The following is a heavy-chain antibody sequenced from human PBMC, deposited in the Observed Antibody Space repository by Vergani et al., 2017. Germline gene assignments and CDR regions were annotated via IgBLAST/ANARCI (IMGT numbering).Heavy chain of an antibody. CDR1: GFTFSSYA. Sequence: EVQLLESGGGLVQPGGSLRLSCAASGFTFSSYAMSWVRQAPGKGLEWVSVIYSGGSTYYADSVKGRFTISRDNSKNTLYLQMNSLRAEDTAVYYCARGQWGNWNYGVAGGYWFDPWGQGTLVTVSS. J-gene: IGHJ5*02. V-gene: IGHV3-23*03. CDR2: IYSGGST. CDR3: ARGQWGNWNYGVAGGYWFDP. D-gene: IGHD1-7*01.